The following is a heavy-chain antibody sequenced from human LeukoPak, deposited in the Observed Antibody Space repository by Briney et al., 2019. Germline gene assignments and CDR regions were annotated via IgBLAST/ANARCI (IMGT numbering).Heavy chain of an antibody. Sequence: GGSLRLSCAASGFTVSSNYMSWVRQAPGKGLEWVSVIYSGGGTYYADSVKGRFTISRDNSKNTLYLQMNSLRAEDTAVYYCARALYSTTTLDYWGQGTLVTVSS. J-gene: IGHJ4*02. D-gene: IGHD2-2*01. CDR1: GFTVSSNY. CDR3: ARALYSTTTLDY. V-gene: IGHV3-53*01. CDR2: IYSGGGT.